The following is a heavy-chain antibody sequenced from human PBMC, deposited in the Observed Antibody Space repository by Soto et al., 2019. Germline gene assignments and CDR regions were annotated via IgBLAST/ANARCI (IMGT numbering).Heavy chain of an antibody. CDR1: GGSVSSGSYY. CDR3: ARGDV. J-gene: IGHJ6*02. Sequence: QVQLQESGPGLVKPSETLSLTCTVSGGSVSSGSYYWSWIRQPPGKGLEWIGYIYYSGSTNYNPAXKXPVTISVDTAKNQFPLKLSSVTAADTAVYYCARGDVWGQGTTVTVSS. V-gene: IGHV4-61*01. CDR2: IYYSGST.